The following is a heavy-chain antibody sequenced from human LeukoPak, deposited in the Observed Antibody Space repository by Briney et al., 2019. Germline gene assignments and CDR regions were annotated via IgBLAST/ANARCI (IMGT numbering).Heavy chain of an antibody. CDR3: ARGSSRWLQLLDFDY. CDR1: GYTFTSYD. D-gene: IGHD5-24*01. V-gene: IGHV1-8*01. J-gene: IGHJ4*02. CDR2: MNPNSGNT. Sequence: ASVKVSCKASGYTFTSYDINWVRQAIGQGLEWMGWMNPNSGNTGYAQKFQGRVTMTRNTSISTAYMELSSLRSEDTAVYYCARGSSRWLQLLDFDYWGQGTLVTVSS.